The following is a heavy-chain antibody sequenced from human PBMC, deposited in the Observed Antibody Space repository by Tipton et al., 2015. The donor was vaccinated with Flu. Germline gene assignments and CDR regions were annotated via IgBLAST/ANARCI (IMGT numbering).Heavy chain of an antibody. Sequence: TLSLTCAVYGGSFSAYYWSWIRQPPGKGLEWVGEINHSGTTNYNPSLTSRVTISVDTSKNQFSLKVNSVTAADTAVYYCATLAITALYDFDYWGQGTLVTVSS. CDR3: ATLAITALYDFDY. V-gene: IGHV4-34*01. J-gene: IGHJ4*02. D-gene: IGHD1-20*01. CDR1: GGSFSAYY. CDR2: INHSGTT.